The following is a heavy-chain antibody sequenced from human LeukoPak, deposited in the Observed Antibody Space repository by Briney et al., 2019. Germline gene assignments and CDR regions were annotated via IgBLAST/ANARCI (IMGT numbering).Heavy chain of an antibody. D-gene: IGHD6-19*01. V-gene: IGHV3-21*01. CDR3: VRDRHWLAFDY. J-gene: IGHJ4*02. CDR1: GFTFSNYA. CDR2: ISSSKTFI. Sequence: TGGSLRLSCAAFGFTFSNYAMSWVRQAPGKGLEWLSCISSSKTFIHYADSVRGRFTSSRDNAKNSVYLQMNSLRAEDTAVYYCVRDRHWLAFDYWGQGTLVTVSS.